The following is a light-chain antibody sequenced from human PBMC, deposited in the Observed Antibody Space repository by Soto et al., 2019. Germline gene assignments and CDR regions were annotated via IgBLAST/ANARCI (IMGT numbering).Light chain of an antibody. V-gene: IGLV1-40*01. CDR2: GNS. CDR3: QSYDSSLSGVV. Sequence: QSVLTQPPSVSGAPGQRVTISCTGSISNIGAGYDVHWYQQLPGTAPKLLIYGNSNRPSGVPDRFSGSKSGTSASLAITGLQAEDEADYYCQSYDSSLSGVVFGEGTQLTVL. CDR1: ISNIGAGYD. J-gene: IGLJ2*01.